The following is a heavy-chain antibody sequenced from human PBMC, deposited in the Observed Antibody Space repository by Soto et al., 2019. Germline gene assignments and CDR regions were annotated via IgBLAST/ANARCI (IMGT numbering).Heavy chain of an antibody. D-gene: IGHD6-19*01. V-gene: IGHV1-3*01. CDR2: INAGNGNT. J-gene: IGHJ4*02. CDR1: GYTFTSYA. Sequence: QVQLVQSGAEVKKPGASVKVSCKASGYTFTSYAMHWVRQAPGQRLEWMGWINAGNGNTKYSQKFQGRVTITRDTSASTAYMELSSRRSEDTAVYYCARDLYSSGWYGGDYWGQGTLVTVSS. CDR3: ARDLYSSGWYGGDY.